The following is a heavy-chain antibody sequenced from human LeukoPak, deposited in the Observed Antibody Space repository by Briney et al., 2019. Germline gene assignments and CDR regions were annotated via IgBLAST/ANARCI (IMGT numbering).Heavy chain of an antibody. CDR3: ERVTSVDEMLYQYFDY. CDR2: IFHSGNS. Sequence: SEALSLTCAVSSYALTTAGYSGWVRQSPGKGLEWVGSIFHSGNSYYNPSLKSRLTMSVDKSEHQFSLNLTSVTAADKALYSCERVTSVDEMLYQYFDYWGQGILVTVSS. J-gene: IGHJ4*02. V-gene: IGHV4-38-2*01. D-gene: IGHD3-16*02. CDR1: SYALTTAGY.